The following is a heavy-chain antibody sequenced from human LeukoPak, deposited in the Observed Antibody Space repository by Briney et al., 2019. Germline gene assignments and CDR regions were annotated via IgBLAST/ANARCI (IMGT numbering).Heavy chain of an antibody. D-gene: IGHD3-10*01. CDR1: GYTFIAYY. V-gene: IGHV1-2*02. J-gene: IGHJ4*02. CDR3: ASPSNYGSGSQLNY. CDR2: INPSSGGT. Sequence: GASVKVSCKASGYTFIAYYMHWVRQAPGQGLEWMGWINPSSGGTNCAQKFQGRVIMTRDTSISTAYMELSRLRSDDTAVYYCASPSNYGSGSQLNYWGQGTLVTVSS.